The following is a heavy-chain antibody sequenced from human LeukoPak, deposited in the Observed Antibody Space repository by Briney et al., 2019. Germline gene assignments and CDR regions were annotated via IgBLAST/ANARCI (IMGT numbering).Heavy chain of an antibody. J-gene: IGHJ5*02. CDR1: GYTFTSYY. CDR2: INPSGGST. V-gene: IGHV1-46*01. CDR3: ARITYDFWSGYYMPGDP. D-gene: IGHD3-3*01. Sequence: ASVKVSCKASGYTFTSYYMHWVRQAPGQGLEWMGIINPSGGSTSYAQKLRGRVTMTTDTSTSTAYMELRSLRSDDTAVYYCARITYDFWSGYYMPGDPWGQGTLVTVSS.